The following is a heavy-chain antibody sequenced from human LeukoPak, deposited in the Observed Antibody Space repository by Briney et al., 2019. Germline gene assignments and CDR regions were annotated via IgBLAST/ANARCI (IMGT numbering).Heavy chain of an antibody. D-gene: IGHD3-22*01. CDR1: GGSISSYY. CDR2: IYYSGST. V-gene: IGHV4-59*01. Sequence: PSETLSLTCTVSGGSISSYYWSWIRKPPGKGLEWIGYIYYSGSTTYNPSLKSRVTISVDTSKNQFSLKLSSVTAADTAVYYCAREDYYDSPYYYGMDVWGQGTTVTVSS. J-gene: IGHJ6*02. CDR3: AREDYYDSPYYYGMDV.